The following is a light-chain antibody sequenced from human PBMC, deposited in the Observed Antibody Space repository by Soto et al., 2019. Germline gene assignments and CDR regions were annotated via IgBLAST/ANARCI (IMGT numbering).Light chain of an antibody. CDR3: QQYASASWT. CDR1: QSVSSSY. Sequence: EIVLTQSPGTLSLSPGERATLSCRASQSVSSSYLAWYQQKPGQAPRLLIYGTSSRATAIPDRFSGSGSGKDFTLTISRLEPEDFAVYYWQQYASASWTFGQGNKVEIK. J-gene: IGKJ1*01. V-gene: IGKV3-20*01. CDR2: GTS.